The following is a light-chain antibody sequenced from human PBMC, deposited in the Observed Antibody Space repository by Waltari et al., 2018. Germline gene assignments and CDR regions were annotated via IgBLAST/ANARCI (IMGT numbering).Light chain of an antibody. CDR3: ASRNARAIELV. Sequence: SSELTQDPAVSVALGQTVRITCQGDSLRTSYAGWYQLKPGQAPVLVMFGKAKRPSGFPARFSGYRPGTPPPLTFPGAQAEDEAAISCASRNARAIELVFAGGP. V-gene: IGLV3-19*01. J-gene: IGLJ2*01. CDR2: GKA. CDR1: SLRTSY.